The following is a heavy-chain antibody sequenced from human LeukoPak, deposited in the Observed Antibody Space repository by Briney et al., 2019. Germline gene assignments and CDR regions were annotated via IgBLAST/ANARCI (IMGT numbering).Heavy chain of an antibody. CDR1: GFTFGDYT. Sequence: RPGGSLRLSCTVSGFTFGDYTMSWFRQAPGKGLEWVGFIRSKAYGCTTEYAASVNGIFTISRDDSKSIAYLQMNSLQSEDTAVYYCTRNMLGIAWFDPWGQGTLVTVSS. J-gene: IGHJ5*02. CDR2: IRSKAYGCTT. V-gene: IGHV3-49*03. CDR3: TRNMLGIAWFDP. D-gene: IGHD7-27*01.